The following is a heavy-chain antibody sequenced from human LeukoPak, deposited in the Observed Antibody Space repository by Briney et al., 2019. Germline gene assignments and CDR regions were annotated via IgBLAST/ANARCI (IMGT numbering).Heavy chain of an antibody. CDR3: ARREYGSGID. CDR2: IYYSGST. V-gene: IGHV4-39*01. Sequence: SETLSLTCTVSGGSISSSSYYWGWIRQPPGKGLEWIGNIYYSGSTHYNPSLKSRVTISVDTSKNQFSLRLSSVTAADTAVYYCARREYGSGIDWGQGTLVIVSS. CDR1: GGSISSSSYY. J-gene: IGHJ4*02. D-gene: IGHD3-10*01.